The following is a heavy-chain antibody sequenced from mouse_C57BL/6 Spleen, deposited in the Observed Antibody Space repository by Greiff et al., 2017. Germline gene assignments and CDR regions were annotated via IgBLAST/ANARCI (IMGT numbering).Heavy chain of an antibody. CDR1: GFTFSDYG. CDR2: ISSGSSTI. Sequence: DVKLVESGGGLVKPGGSLKLSCAASGFTFSDYGMHWVRQAPEKGLEWVAYISSGSSTIYYADTVKGRFTISRDNAKNTLFLQMTSLRSEDTAMYYCARDSSGYPYYAMDYWGQGTSVTVSS. CDR3: ARDSSGYPYYAMDY. J-gene: IGHJ4*01. V-gene: IGHV5-17*01. D-gene: IGHD3-2*02.